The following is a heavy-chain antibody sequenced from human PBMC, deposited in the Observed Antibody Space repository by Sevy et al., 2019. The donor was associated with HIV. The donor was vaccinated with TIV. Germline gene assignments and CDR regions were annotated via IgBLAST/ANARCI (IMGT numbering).Heavy chain of an antibody. J-gene: IGHJ4*02. CDR3: ARASGYSYGDFDY. CDR1: GGSMSSNY. D-gene: IGHD5-18*01. Sequence: SETLSLTCAVSGGSMSSNYWSWIRQPPGKGLEWIGYIYSSGSSYNPSLKSRVSISMDTSKNQFSLKLNSVTAADTAVYYCARASGYSYGDFDYWGQGTLVTVSS. CDR2: IYSSGSS. V-gene: IGHV4-59*01.